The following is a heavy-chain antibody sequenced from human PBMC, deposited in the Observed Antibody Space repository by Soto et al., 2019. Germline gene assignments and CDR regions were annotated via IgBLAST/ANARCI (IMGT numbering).Heavy chain of an antibody. V-gene: IGHV1-2*02. CDR3: ARELGPGEYYFDY. CDR1: GYTFTGYY. D-gene: IGHD3-10*01. J-gene: IGHJ4*02. Sequence: WASVKVSCKASGYTFTGYYMHWVRQAPGQGLEWMGWINPNSGGTNYAQKFQGRVTMTRDTSISTAYMELSRLRSDDTAVYYCARELGPGEYYFDYWGQGTLVTVSS. CDR2: INPNSGGT.